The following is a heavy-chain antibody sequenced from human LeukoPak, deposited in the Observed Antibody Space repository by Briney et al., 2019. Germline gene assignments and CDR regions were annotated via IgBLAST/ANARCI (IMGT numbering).Heavy chain of an antibody. Sequence: SETLSLTCTVSGGSISSYYWSWIRQPAGKGLEWIGRIYTSGSTNYNPSLKSRVTMSVDTSKNQFSLKLSSVTAADTAVYYCARGLTYYYGSGSPYYFDYWGQGTLVTVSS. J-gene: IGHJ4*02. V-gene: IGHV4-4*07. CDR3: ARGLTYYYGSGSPYYFDY. D-gene: IGHD3-10*01. CDR2: IYTSGST. CDR1: GGSISSYY.